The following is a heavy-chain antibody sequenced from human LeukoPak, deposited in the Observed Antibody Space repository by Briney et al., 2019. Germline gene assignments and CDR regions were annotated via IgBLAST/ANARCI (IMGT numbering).Heavy chain of an antibody. Sequence: WFRQAPGKGLEWIGSIYYSGSTYYNPSLKSRVTISVDTSKNQFSLKLSSVAAADTAVYYCARQDSSGWYLYWFDPWGQGTLVTVSS. CDR3: ARQDSSGWYLYWFDP. V-gene: IGHV4-39*01. D-gene: IGHD6-19*01. CDR2: IYYSGST. J-gene: IGHJ5*02.